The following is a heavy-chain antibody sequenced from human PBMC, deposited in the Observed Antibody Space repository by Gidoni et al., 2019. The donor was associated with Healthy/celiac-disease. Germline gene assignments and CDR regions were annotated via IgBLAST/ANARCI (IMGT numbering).Heavy chain of an antibody. Sequence: QVQLVQSGAAVKKPGASVQVSCKASGYTFTSYDINWVRQATGQGLEWMGWMNPNSCNTGYAKKFQGRVTMTRNTSISTAYMELSSLKSEDTAVYYCARLRRLSSTSPWTYWGQGTLVTVSS. CDR3: ARLRRLSSTSPWTY. V-gene: IGHV1-8*01. J-gene: IGHJ4*02. CDR1: GYTFTSYD. CDR2: MNPNSCNT. D-gene: IGHD2-2*01.